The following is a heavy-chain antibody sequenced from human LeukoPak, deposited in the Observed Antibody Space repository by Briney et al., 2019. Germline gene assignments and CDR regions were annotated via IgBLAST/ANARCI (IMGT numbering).Heavy chain of an antibody. CDR2: ISSSGSTI. V-gene: IGHV3-48*03. Sequence: GGSLRLSCAASGFTFSSYEMNWVRQAPGKGLEWVSYISSSGSTIYYADSVKGRFTISRDNAKNSLYLQMNSLRAEDAAVYYCARDDEAYWYFDLWGRGTLVTVSS. J-gene: IGHJ2*01. CDR3: ARDDEAYWYFDL. CDR1: GFTFSSYE.